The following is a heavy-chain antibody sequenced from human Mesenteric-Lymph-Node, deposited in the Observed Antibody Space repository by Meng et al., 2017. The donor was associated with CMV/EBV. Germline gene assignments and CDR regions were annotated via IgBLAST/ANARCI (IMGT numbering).Heavy chain of an antibody. CDR3: ANSYDSSGYPTFDF. D-gene: IGHD3-22*01. Sequence: GESLKISCAGSGFTFRSYAMSRVRQAPGKGLEWVSGITPSGSNTYYANSVKGRFTISRDNSKNTLYLQMNSLRTEDTAVYTCANSYDSSGYPTFDFWGQGTLVTVSS. V-gene: IGHV3-23*01. CDR2: ITPSGSNT. CDR1: GFTFRSYA. J-gene: IGHJ4*02.